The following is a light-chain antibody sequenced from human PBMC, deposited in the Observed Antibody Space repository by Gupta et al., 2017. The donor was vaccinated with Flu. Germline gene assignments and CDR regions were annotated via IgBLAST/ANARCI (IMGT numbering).Light chain of an antibody. CDR3: MQALQTPLT. V-gene: IGKV2-28*01. Sequence: DIVMTQSTLSLRVTPGEPASISCRSSQSLLHSKGYNYLDWYLQKPGQSPQLLIYWGSNRASGVPDRFSGSGSGTDFTLKISRVEAEDVGVYYCMQALQTPLTFGGGTKVEIK. CDR1: QSLLHSKGYNY. CDR2: WGS. J-gene: IGKJ4*01.